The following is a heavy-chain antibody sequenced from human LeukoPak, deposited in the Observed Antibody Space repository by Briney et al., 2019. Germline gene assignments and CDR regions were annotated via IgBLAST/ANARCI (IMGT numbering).Heavy chain of an antibody. D-gene: IGHD4-17*01. J-gene: IGHJ4*02. V-gene: IGHV4-39*07. CDR1: GGSISSSSYY. CDR2: IYYSGST. CDR3: ASQGATVTTFDY. Sequence: SETLSLTCTVSGGSISSSSYYWGWIRQPPGKGLEWIGSIYYSGSTYYNPSLKSRVTISVDTSKNQFSLKLSSVTAADTAVYYCASQGATVTTFDYWGQGTLVTVSS.